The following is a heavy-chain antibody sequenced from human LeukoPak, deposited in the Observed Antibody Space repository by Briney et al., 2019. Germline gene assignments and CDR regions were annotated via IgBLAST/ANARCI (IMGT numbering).Heavy chain of an antibody. Sequence: GGSLRLSCAASGFTFSNYLMHWVRQVPGKGLVWVSHLNPDGTNTYYADSVKGRFTVSRDNARNTVYLQMNNLRAEDTAVYYCVGSHVAAYWGQGTLVTVSS. J-gene: IGHJ4*02. CDR1: GFTFSNYL. CDR2: LNPDGTNT. D-gene: IGHD3-10*01. CDR3: VGSHVAAY. V-gene: IGHV3-74*01.